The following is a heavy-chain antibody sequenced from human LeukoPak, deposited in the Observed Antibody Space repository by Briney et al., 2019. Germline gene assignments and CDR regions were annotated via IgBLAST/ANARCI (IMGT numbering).Heavy chain of an antibody. CDR1: GSTFSSFA. Sequence: GRSLRLSCAASGSTFSSFAMHWVRQAPGKGLKWVAVISYDGSNKYYADSVKGRFTISRDNSKNTLYLQMNSLRAEDTAVYYCARDLCRHSSWLDYWGQGALVTVSS. V-gene: IGHV3-30*04. CDR3: ARDLCRHSSWLDY. J-gene: IGHJ4*02. D-gene: IGHD6-13*01. CDR2: ISYDGSNK.